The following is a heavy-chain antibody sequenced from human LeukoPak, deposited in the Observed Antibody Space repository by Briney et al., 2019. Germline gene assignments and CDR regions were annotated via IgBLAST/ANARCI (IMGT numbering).Heavy chain of an antibody. Sequence: PGGSLRLSCEASGFTFNGHWMHWVRHAPGKGLVWVSLINGDGSTIIYADSVKGRFTISRDNAKNRLYLQMNSLGAEDTAVYYCASTIGSAGTQYWGQGTLVTVSS. J-gene: IGHJ4*02. CDR2: INGDGSTI. V-gene: IGHV3-74*01. CDR3: ASTIGSAGTQY. CDR1: GFTFNGHW. D-gene: IGHD6-13*01.